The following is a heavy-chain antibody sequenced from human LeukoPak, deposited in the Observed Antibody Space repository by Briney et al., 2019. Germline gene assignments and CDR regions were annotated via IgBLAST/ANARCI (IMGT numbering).Heavy chain of an antibody. CDR1: GGSISSYY. D-gene: IGHD3-3*01. CDR2: INHSGST. V-gene: IGHV4-34*01. J-gene: IGHJ5*02. Sequence: PSETLSLTCTVSGGSISSYYWSWIRQPPGKGLEWIGEINHSGSTNYNPSLKSRVTISVDTSKNQFSLKLSSVTAADTAVYYCARAKSITIFGVVTRFDPWGQGTLVTVSS. CDR3: ARAKSITIFGVVTRFDP.